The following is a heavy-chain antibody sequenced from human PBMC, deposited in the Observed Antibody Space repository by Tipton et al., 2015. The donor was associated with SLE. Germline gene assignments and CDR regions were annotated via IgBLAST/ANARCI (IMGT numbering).Heavy chain of an antibody. CDR3: ARDHSITIFGGGLQIDY. J-gene: IGHJ4*02. Sequence: SLRLSCAASGFTFSSYWMSWVRQAPGKGLEWVANIKEDGSEKYYVDSVQGRFTISRDNAKNSLYLQMNSLRAEDTAVYYCARDHSITIFGGGLQIDYWGQGTLVTVSS. CDR1: GFTFSSYW. V-gene: IGHV3-7*01. D-gene: IGHD3-3*01. CDR2: IKEDGSEK.